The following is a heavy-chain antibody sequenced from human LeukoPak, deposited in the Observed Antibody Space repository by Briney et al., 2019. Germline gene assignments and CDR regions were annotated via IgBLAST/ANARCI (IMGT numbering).Heavy chain of an antibody. CDR2: IKEDGSEK. CDR1: GFTFRSHW. Sequence: GGSLRLSCAASGFTFRSHWMSWVRLAPGKGLEWVANIKEDGSEKYYVDSVKGRFTISRDNAENSLYLQMNSLRAEDTAVYYCASLVVVITAYQSGDYWGQGTLVTVSS. D-gene: IGHD2-15*01. CDR3: ASLVVVITAYQSGDY. J-gene: IGHJ4*02. V-gene: IGHV3-7*01.